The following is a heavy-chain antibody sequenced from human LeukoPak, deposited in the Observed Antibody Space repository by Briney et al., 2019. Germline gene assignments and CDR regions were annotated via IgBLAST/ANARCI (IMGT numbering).Heavy chain of an antibody. V-gene: IGHV1-2*02. CDR3: ARDGCSSTSCYLYYYYYMDV. CDR1: GYTFTGYY. J-gene: IGHJ6*03. Sequence: GASVKVPCKASGYTFTGYYMHWVRQAPGQGLEWMGWINPNSGGTNYAQKFQGRVTMTRDTSISTAYMELSRLRSDDTAVYYCARDGCSSTSCYLYYYYYMDVWGKGTTVTVSS. CDR2: INPNSGGT. D-gene: IGHD2-2*01.